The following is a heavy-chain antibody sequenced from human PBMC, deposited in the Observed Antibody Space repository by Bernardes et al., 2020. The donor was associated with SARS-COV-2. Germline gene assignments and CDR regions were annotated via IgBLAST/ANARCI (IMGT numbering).Heavy chain of an antibody. CDR2: ISGGGGAT. V-gene: IGHV3-23*01. D-gene: IGHD4-17*01. CDR3: AKYLPGLTVASRFWFDP. Sequence: GGSLRLSCAASGFTFSNYAMTWVRQAPGKGLEWVSAISGGGGATYYADSVKGRFTISRDNSKNTLYLLMNTLRAEDTAVYYCAKYLPGLTVASRFWFDPWGQGTLVTVSS. CDR1: GFTFSNYA. J-gene: IGHJ5*02.